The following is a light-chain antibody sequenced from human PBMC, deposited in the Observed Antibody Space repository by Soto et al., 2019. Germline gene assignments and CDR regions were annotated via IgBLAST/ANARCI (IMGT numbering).Light chain of an antibody. CDR2: DVS. CDR3: CSHAGSYTLV. Sequence: QSALTQPRSVSGSPGQSVTISCTGTSSDVGGYNYVSWYQQHPGKAPKLMIYDVSKRPSGVPDRFSGSKSGNTASLTISGLQAEDGADYYCCSHAGSYTLVFGGGTKLTVL. J-gene: IGLJ2*01. CDR1: SSDVGGYNY. V-gene: IGLV2-11*01.